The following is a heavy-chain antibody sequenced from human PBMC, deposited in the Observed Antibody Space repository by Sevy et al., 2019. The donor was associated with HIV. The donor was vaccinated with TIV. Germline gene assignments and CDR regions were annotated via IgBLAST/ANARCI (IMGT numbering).Heavy chain of an antibody. J-gene: IGHJ3*02. V-gene: IGHV3-21*01. CDR2: ISSTSSYI. CDR3: VRDGKLYDAFDI. CDR1: GSTFRSDI. Sequence: GGSLRLSCAASGSTFRSDIMNWVRQAPGKGLEWVSSISSTSSYIYYADSVKGRFTISRDNAKNSVYLQMNSLRAEDTAVYYCVRDGKLYDAFDIWGQGTMVTVSS.